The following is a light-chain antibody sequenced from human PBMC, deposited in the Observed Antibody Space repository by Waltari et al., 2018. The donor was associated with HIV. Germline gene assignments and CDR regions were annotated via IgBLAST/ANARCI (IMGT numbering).Light chain of an antibody. J-gene: IGKJ4*01. V-gene: IGKV3-20*01. CDR3: QQYGRSPLT. Sequence: EIVWTQSPGTLSLSPGERATLSCRASQSVTSSFLSWYQEKPGQAPRLLIYGAPSRATGILDGVSGGGSGTDCTLTISRREAEDFAVYYCQQYGRSPLTFGGGIRVDI. CDR2: GAP. CDR1: QSVTSSF.